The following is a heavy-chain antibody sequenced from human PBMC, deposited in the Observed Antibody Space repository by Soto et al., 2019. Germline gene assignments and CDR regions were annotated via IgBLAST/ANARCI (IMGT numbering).Heavy chain of an antibody. V-gene: IGHV4-30-4*01. CDR3: ARDFLSITMVRGGDYGMDV. D-gene: IGHD3-10*01. CDR2: IYYSGST. J-gene: IGHJ6*02. Sequence: SETLSLTCTVSGGSISSGDYYWSWIRQPPGKGLEWIGYIYYSGSTYYNPSLKSRVTISVGTSKNQFSLKLSSVTAADTAVYYCARDFLSITMVRGGDYGMDVWGQGTTVTVSS. CDR1: GGSISSGDYY.